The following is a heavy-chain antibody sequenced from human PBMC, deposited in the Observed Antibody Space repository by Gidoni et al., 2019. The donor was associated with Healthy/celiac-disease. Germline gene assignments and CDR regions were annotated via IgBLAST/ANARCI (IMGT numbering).Heavy chain of an antibody. CDR3: ARDGIAVAGAGH. CDR2: ISSSSSYT. V-gene: IGHV3-11*06. J-gene: IGHJ4*02. Sequence: QVQLVESGGGLVKPGGSLRLSCAASRFSFSDYYLSWIRQAPGKGLGWVSYISSSSSYTNYADSVKGRFTISRDNAKNSLYLQMNSLSAEDTAVYYCARDGIAVAGAGHWGQGTLVTVSS. D-gene: IGHD6-19*01. CDR1: RFSFSDYY.